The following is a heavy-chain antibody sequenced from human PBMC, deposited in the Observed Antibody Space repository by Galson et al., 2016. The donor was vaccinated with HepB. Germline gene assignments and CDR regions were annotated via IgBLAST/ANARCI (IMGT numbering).Heavy chain of an antibody. D-gene: IGHD3-3*01. V-gene: IGHV3-53*01. Sequence: SLRLSCAASGFTVTTSYMTWVRQTPGKGLECVSVFYGDSTTYYAESVRGRFTISRDTSKNTLFLQMNSLRLEDTAIYYCARDKKATIFGVVISGGLDPWGQGTLVTVAS. J-gene: IGHJ5*02. CDR3: ARDKKATIFGVVISGGLDP. CDR1: GFTVTTSY. CDR2: FYGDSTT.